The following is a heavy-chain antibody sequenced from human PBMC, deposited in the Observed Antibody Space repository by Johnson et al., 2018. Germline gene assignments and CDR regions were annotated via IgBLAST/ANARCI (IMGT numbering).Heavy chain of an antibody. D-gene: IGHD1-26*01. V-gene: IGHV3-9*01. Sequence: VRLLESGGGLVQSGRSLRLSCAASGFTFDDYAMHWVRQAPGKGLEWVSGISCNSGSIGYADSVKGRFTISRDNAKNSLYLQMNSLRAEDTALYYCAKDTSDRGSLGAFDIWGQGTMVTVSS. J-gene: IGHJ3*02. CDR3: AKDTSDRGSLGAFDI. CDR2: ISCNSGSI. CDR1: GFTFDDYA.